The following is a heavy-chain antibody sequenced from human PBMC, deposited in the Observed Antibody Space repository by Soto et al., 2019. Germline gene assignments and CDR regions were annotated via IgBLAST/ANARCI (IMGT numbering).Heavy chain of an antibody. CDR2: IYYSGST. CDR1: GGSISSGGYY. J-gene: IGHJ4*02. Sequence: SETLSLTCTVSGGSISSGGYYWSWIRQHPGKGLEWIGYIYYSGSTYYNPSLKSRVTISVDTSKNQFSLKLSSVTAADTAVYYCARELYLDSGYAEDYWGQGTLVTVSS. V-gene: IGHV4-31*03. D-gene: IGHD5-12*01. CDR3: ARELYLDSGYAEDY.